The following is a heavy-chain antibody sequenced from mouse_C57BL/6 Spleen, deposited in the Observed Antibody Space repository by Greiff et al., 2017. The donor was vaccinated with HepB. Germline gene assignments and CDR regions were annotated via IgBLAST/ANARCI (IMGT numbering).Heavy chain of an antibody. CDR1: GFSLTSYG. CDR3: ASDYAWFAY. D-gene: IGHD2-4*01. V-gene: IGHV2-3*01. Sequence: VQLQESGPGLVAPSQSLSITCTVSGFSLTSYGVSWVRKPPGKCLEWLGVICGDGSTNYHSALITRMTISKDNSKSEVFLNLNSLQTDDTATYYCASDYAWFAYWGQGPLATVSA. J-gene: IGHJ3*01. CDR2: ICGDGST.